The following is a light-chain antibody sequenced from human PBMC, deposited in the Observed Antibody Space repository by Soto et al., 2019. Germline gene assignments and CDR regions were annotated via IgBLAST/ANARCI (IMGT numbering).Light chain of an antibody. CDR3: QQRSNWPLT. CDR1: QSVSSY. Sequence: EIVLTQSPATLSLSPGERATLSCRASQSVSSYLAWYQQKPGQAPRLLIYTASNRAPGIPARFSGSGSGTDYTLTIRSLEPEDFAVYYCQQRSNWPLTFGGGTKVEIK. CDR2: TAS. J-gene: IGKJ4*01. V-gene: IGKV3-11*01.